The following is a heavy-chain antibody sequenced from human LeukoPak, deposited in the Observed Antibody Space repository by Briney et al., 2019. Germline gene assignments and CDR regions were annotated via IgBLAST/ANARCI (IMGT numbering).Heavy chain of an antibody. CDR3: ARMGAIAGASANVDF. D-gene: IGHD4/OR15-4a*01. V-gene: IGHV4-59*01. J-gene: IGHJ4*02. CDR2: IYNTGEIT. CDR1: GGSISSYY. Sequence: SETLSLTCTVSGGSISSYYWSWIRQPPGKGLEWIGYIYNTGEITDYSPSLKSRVTISVDTSKNQFSLRLNSVTTADTAVYYCARMGAIAGASANVDFWGQGTLVTVSS.